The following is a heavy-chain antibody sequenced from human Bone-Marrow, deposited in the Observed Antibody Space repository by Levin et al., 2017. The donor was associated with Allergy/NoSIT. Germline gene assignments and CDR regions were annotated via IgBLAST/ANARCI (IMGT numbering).Heavy chain of an antibody. V-gene: IGHV3-23*01. CDR3: AKDNYCSSTSCYKRGWFDP. Sequence: LSLTCTVSGGSIGSYYWSWIRQPPGKGLEWVSAISGSGGSTYYADSVKGRFTISRDNSKNTLYLQMNSLRAEDTAVYYCAKDNYCSSTSCYKRGWFDPWGQGTLVTVSS. J-gene: IGHJ5*02. CDR2: ISGSGGST. D-gene: IGHD2-2*02. CDR1: GGSIGSYY.